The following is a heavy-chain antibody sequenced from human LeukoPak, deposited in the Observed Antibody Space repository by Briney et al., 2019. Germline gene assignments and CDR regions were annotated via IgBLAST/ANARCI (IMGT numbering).Heavy chain of an antibody. J-gene: IGHJ4*02. CDR2: FNPSGGST. D-gene: IGHD4-23*01. CDR1: GYNFSNSY. Sequence: ASVKVSCKASGYNFSNSYVHWVRQAPGQGLEWMGIFNPSGGSTSYAQKFQGRVTVTRDTSTSTVYMDLNSLRSEDTAVYYCATDEGGGGKSVGWGQGTLVTVSS. CDR3: ATDEGGGGKSVG. V-gene: IGHV1-46*01.